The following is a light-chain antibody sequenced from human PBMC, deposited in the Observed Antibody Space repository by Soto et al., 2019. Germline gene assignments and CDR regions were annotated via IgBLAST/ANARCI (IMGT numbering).Light chain of an antibody. V-gene: IGKV3D-20*01. CDR2: DVS. J-gene: IGKJ4*01. CDR3: QQYGSSPLT. Sequence: EVVLTQSPATLSLSPGERATLSCGASQSVGSSYLAWYQQKPGLAPRLLIYDVSSRATGIPDRFSGSGSGTDFTLTISRLEPEDFAVYYCQQYGSSPLTFGGGTKVEIK. CDR1: QSVGSSY.